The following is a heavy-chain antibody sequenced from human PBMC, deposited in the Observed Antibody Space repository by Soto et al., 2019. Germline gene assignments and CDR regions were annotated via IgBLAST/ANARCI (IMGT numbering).Heavy chain of an antibody. D-gene: IGHD3-3*01. J-gene: IGHJ6*02. CDR2: IYYSGST. CDR1: GGSISSSSYY. V-gene: IGHV4-39*01. CDR3: ARSRRVLRFLEWSINYYYYYGMDV. Sequence: LSLTCTVSGGSISSSSYYWGWIRQPPGKGLDWIGSIYYSGSTYYNPSLKSRVTISVDTSKNQFSLKLSSVTAADTAVYYCARSRRVLRFLEWSINYYYYYGMDVWGQGXTVTVYS.